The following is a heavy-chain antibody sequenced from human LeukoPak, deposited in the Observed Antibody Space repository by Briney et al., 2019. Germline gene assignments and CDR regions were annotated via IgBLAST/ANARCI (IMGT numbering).Heavy chain of an antibody. V-gene: IGHV3-21*01. Sequence: PGGSLRLSCAASGFTFSSHSMNWVRQAPGKGLEWVSSISSNSYIYYADSVRGRFTISRDNAKNSLYLQMNSLRAEDTAVYYCAREAVGATHFDYWGQGTLVTVSS. CDR2: ISSNSYI. CDR3: AREAVGATHFDY. D-gene: IGHD1-26*01. J-gene: IGHJ4*02. CDR1: GFTFSSHS.